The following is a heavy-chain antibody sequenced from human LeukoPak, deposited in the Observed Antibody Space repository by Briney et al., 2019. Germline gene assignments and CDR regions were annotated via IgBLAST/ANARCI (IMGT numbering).Heavy chain of an antibody. J-gene: IGHJ6*03. CDR1: GYTFTSYG. Sequence: GASVKVSCKASGYTFTSYGISWVRQAPGQGLEWVGWISGYNGNTNYAQQKLQGRVTMTTDTSTSTAYMELSRLRSDDTAVYYCARGGLQTWYYYMDVWGEGTTVTVSS. CDR3: ARGGLQTWYYYMDV. V-gene: IGHV1-18*01. CDR2: ISGYNGNT.